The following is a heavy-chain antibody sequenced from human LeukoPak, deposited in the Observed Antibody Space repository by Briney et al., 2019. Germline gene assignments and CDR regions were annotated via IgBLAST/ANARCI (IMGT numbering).Heavy chain of an antibody. J-gene: IGHJ4*02. CDR3: ATFGDGYNFFDY. CDR1: GFTVSSNY. V-gene: IGHV3-53*01. CDR2: IYSGGST. D-gene: IGHD5-24*01. Sequence: AGGSLRLSCAASGFTVSSNYMSWVRQAPGKGLEWVSVIYSGGSTYYADSVKGRFTISRDNSKNTLYLQMNSLRAEDTAVYYCATFGDGYNFFDYWGQGTLVTVSS.